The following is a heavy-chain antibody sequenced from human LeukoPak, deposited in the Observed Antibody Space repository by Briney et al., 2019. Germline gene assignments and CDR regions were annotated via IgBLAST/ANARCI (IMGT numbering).Heavy chain of an antibody. Sequence: PSETLSLTCTVSGGSISSGSYYWSWIRQPAGKGLERIGRIYTSGGTNYNPSLKSRVTISVDTSKNQLSLKLSSVTAADTAVYYCARSSSSWNWGQGTLVTVSS. D-gene: IGHD6-13*01. J-gene: IGHJ4*02. V-gene: IGHV4-61*02. CDR1: GGSISSGSYY. CDR2: IYTSGGT. CDR3: ARSSSSWN.